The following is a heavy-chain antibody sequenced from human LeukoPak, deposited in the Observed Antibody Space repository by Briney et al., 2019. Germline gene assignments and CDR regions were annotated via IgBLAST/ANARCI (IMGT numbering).Heavy chain of an antibody. CDR1: GGSFSGYY. CDR2: INHSGST. CDR3: ARGGNYWPQWWFDP. Sequence: SETLSLTCAVYGGSFSGYYWSWIRQPPGKGLEWIGEINHSGSTNYNPSLKSRVTISVDTSKNQFSLKLSSVTAADTAVYYCARGGNYWPQWWFDPWGRGTLVSVSS. V-gene: IGHV4-34*01. D-gene: IGHD1-26*01. J-gene: IGHJ5*02.